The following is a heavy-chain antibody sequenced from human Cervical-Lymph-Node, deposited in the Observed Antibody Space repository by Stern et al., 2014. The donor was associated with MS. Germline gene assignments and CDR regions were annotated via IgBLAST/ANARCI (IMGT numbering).Heavy chain of an antibody. V-gene: IGHV7-4-1*02. CDR3: ARGAGPEQGRWFDP. CDR1: GYTFTDYG. CDR2: INTNTGSQ. Sequence: MQLVESGSELKKPGASGTVSCKASGYTFTDYGMNWMRQAPGQGLEGMGWINTNTGSQSYAQGFTGRFVFSLETSVSTAYLKISSLKGEDTAVYYCARGAGPEQGRWFDPWGQGTLVIVSS. D-gene: IGHD6-13*01. J-gene: IGHJ5*02.